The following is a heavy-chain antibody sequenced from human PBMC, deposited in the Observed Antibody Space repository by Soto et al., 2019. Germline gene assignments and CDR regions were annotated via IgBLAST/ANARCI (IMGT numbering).Heavy chain of an antibody. CDR2: IYFSGRT. V-gene: IGHV4-61*08. D-gene: IGHD3-16*01. CDR3: ARVPIDTYMIYWSDP. CDR1: CDSVSSGDYY. J-gene: IGHJ5*02. Sequence: SETLSITCTVSCDSVSSGDYYWTWIRQPPGKGLEWVGHIYFSGRTNYIPSLESRVTISLDTSKNQFSLKLTSVTDADTAVYYCARVPIDTYMIYWSDPWGQGTLVTVS.